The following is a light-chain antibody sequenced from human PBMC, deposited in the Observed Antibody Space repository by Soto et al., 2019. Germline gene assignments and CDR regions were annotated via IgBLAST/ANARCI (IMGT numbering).Light chain of an antibody. CDR2: WAS. CDR3: HQYFLTPYT. V-gene: IGKV4-1*01. Sequence: DIVMTQSPDSLAVSLGERATINCKSSQSVLYSPNNKNYLAWYQQKPGQPPKLLIYWASTRESGVPGRFRGSGSATDFTLTISSLQAEDVAVYFCHQYFLTPYTFGQGTKLEIK. J-gene: IGKJ2*01. CDR1: QSVLYSPNNKNY.